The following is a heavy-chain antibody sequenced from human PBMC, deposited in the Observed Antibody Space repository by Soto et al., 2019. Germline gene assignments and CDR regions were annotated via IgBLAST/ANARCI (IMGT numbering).Heavy chain of an antibody. D-gene: IGHD4-4*01. CDR1: GYTFTSCG. CDR2: INTYNGYT. Sequence: QVHLVQSGAEVKKPGASVKVSCKASGYTFTSCGISWVRQAPGQGLEWMGVINTYNGYTNYPQNFQGRVIMTTDTSTGTVYMELRSLTSDDAAVYYCARDLTKGLDVWGQGTTVTVSS. CDR3: ARDLTKGLDV. V-gene: IGHV1-18*01. J-gene: IGHJ6*02.